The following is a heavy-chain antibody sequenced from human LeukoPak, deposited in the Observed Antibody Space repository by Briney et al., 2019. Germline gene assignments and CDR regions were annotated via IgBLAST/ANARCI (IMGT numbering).Heavy chain of an antibody. J-gene: IGHJ3*02. V-gene: IGHV3-23*01. CDR3: AKDLQWDQPYAFDI. Sequence: GSLRLSCAASGFTFSSYAMSWVRQAPGKGLEWVSGISDSGGNTYYADSVKGRFTVFRDNSKNTLYLQMNSLRVEDTAVYYCAKDLQWDQPYAFDIWGQGTAVTVSS. CDR2: ISDSGGNT. D-gene: IGHD1-26*01. CDR1: GFTFSSYA.